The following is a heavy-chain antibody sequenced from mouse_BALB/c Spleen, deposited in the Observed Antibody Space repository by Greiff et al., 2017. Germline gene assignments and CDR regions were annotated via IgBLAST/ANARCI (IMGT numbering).Heavy chain of an antibody. CDR3: ARDESITTATGWFAY. Sequence: EVQRVESGGGLVKPGGSLKLSCAASGFTFSDYYMYWIRQTPEKRLEWVATISDGGSYTYYPDSVKGRFTISRDNAKNNLYLQMSSLKSEDTAMYYCARDESITTATGWFAYWGQGTLVTVSA. V-gene: IGHV5-4*02. CDR1: GFTFSDYY. D-gene: IGHD1-2*01. CDR2: ISDGGSYT. J-gene: IGHJ3*01.